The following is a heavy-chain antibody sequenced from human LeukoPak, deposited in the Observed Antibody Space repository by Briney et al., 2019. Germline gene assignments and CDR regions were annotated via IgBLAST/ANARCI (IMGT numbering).Heavy chain of an antibody. CDR2: IYYSGST. CDR3: ARRGWELLFDY. V-gene: IGHV4-39*01. CDR1: GGSISSSSYY. D-gene: IGHD1-26*01. J-gene: IGHJ4*02. Sequence: PSETLSLTCTVSGGSISSSSYYWGWIRQPPGKGLEWIGSIYYSGSTYYNPSLKSRVTISVDTSKNQFSLKLSSVTAADTAVYYCARRGWELLFDYWGQGTLVTVPS.